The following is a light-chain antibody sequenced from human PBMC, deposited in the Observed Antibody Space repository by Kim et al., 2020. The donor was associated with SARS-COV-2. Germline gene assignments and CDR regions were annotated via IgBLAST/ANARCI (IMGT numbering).Light chain of an antibody. V-gene: IGLV1-51*01. CDR2: DNN. CDR3: ATWDSSLSAL. CDR1: SSNIGKNY. Sequence: QSVLTQPPSVSAAPGQKVTISCSGASSNIGKNYVFWYQQLPGTAPKLLIYDNNKRPSGIPDRFSGSKSGTSATLGISGLQTGDEADYYCATWDSSLSALFGGGTQLTVL. J-gene: IGLJ3*02.